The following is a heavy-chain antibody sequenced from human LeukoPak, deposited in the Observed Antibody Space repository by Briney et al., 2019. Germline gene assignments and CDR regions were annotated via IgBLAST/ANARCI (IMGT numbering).Heavy chain of an antibody. J-gene: IGHJ5*02. D-gene: IGHD5-12*01. CDR3: AKGGVYSGYAFDP. CDR1: GFTVSINS. CDR2: IYSGGNT. Sequence: GGSLRLSCTVSGFTVSINSMSWVRQAPGKGLEWVSFIYSGGNTHYSDSVKGRFTISRDNSKNTLYLQMNSLRAEDTAVYYCAKGGVYSGYAFDPWGQGTLVTVSS. V-gene: IGHV3-53*01.